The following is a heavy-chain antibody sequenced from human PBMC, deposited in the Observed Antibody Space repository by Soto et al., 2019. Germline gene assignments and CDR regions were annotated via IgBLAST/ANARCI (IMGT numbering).Heavy chain of an antibody. Sequence: EVQLLESGGCLVQSGESLRLFCAASGFTFSTYAMSWVRQAPGKGLEWVSVISGSGGDTYYADSVKGRFTISRDNSKNTLSLQMNSLRAEDTAVYYCAKSRGSSTPAPGSYWGQGTQVTVSS. J-gene: IGHJ1*01. D-gene: IGHD2-2*01. CDR3: AKSRGSSTPAPGSY. V-gene: IGHV3-23*01. CDR1: GFTFSTYA. CDR2: ISGSGGDT.